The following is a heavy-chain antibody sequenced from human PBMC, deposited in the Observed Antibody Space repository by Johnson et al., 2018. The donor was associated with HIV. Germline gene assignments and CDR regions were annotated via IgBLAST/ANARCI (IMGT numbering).Heavy chain of an antibody. CDR1: GFTFSSYG. CDR2: IRYDGSNK. CDR3: ARAGSSSDDAFDI. Sequence: QVQLVESGGGLVQPGGSLRLSCVASGFTFSSYGMHWVRQAPGKGLEWVAFIRYDGSNKYYADSVKGLFTISRDNAKKTLYLQMNSLRAEDTAVYYCARAGSSSDDAFDIWGQGTMVTVSS. V-gene: IGHV3-30*02. J-gene: IGHJ3*02. D-gene: IGHD6-6*01.